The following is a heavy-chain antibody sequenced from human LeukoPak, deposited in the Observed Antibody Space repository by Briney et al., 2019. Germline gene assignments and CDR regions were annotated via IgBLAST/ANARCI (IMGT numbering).Heavy chain of an antibody. J-gene: IGHJ4*02. CDR3: ARDLLWSYYFDY. CDR2: ISSSSSYI. CDR1: GFTFSSYS. Sequence: PGGSLRLSCAASGFTFSSYSMNWVRQAPGKGLEWVSSISSSSSYIYYADSVKGRFTISRDNAKNSLYLQMNSLRAEDTAVYYCARDLLWSYYFDYWGQGTLVTVSS. D-gene: IGHD3-10*01. V-gene: IGHV3-21*01.